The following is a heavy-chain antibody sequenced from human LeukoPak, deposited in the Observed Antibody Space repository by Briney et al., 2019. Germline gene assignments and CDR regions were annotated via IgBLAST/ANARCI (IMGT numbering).Heavy chain of an antibody. CDR2: ISYDGSNK. V-gene: IGHV3-30*18. Sequence: GRSLRLSCVASGFTFSSYGMHWVRQAPGEGLEWVAAISYDGSNKYYADSVKGRFTISRDNSKNTLYLQMNSLRAEDTAVYYCAKDRDSSGWYVYYYYYGMDVWGQGTTITVSS. J-gene: IGHJ6*02. CDR3: AKDRDSSGWYVYYYYYGMDV. D-gene: IGHD6-19*01. CDR1: GFTFSSYG.